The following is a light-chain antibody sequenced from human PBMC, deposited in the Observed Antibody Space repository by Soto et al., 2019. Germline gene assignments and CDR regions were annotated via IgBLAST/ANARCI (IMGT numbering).Light chain of an antibody. CDR3: CSYAGSSLWV. J-gene: IGLJ3*02. CDR1: SSDVGVYNY. Sequence: QSALTQPRSVSGSPGQSVTISCTGTSSDVGVYNYVSWYQQHPGKAPQLVFYDVIKRPSGVPYRFSGSKSGNTASLTISGLQAEDEADYYCCSYAGSSLWVFGGGTKLTVL. V-gene: IGLV2-11*01. CDR2: DVI.